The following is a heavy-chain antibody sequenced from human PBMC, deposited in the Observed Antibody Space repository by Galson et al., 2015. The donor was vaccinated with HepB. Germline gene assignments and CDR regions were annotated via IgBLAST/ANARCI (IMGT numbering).Heavy chain of an antibody. Sequence: SLRLSCAASGFIFSSYAMHWVRQAPGKGLEWVSSTSSSSSYIYYADSVKGRFTISRDNAKNSLYLQMNSLRAEDTAVYYCARVSSGWFKGSSDYSGQATLITVSS. J-gene: IGHJ4*02. CDR3: ARVSSGWFKGSSDY. V-gene: IGHV3-21*01. CDR1: GFIFSSYA. CDR2: TSSSSSYI. D-gene: IGHD6-19*01.